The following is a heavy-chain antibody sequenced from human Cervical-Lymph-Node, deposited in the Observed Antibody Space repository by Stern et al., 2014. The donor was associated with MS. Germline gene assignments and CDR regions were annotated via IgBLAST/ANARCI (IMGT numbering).Heavy chain of an antibody. J-gene: IGHJ3*02. V-gene: IGHV3-30*04. CDR1: GFIFSNSA. CDR2: ITFDGSSR. CDR3: ASGTSNEFGPFDM. D-gene: IGHD3-16*01. Sequence: VQLVESGGGAVQPGRSLRLSCAASGFIFSNSATHWVRQAPGKGLEWVSTITFDGSSRYYTDSVKGRFTISRVNSENTLSLQLNTPRPDDTAVYYCASGTSNEFGPFDMWGQGAMVTVSS.